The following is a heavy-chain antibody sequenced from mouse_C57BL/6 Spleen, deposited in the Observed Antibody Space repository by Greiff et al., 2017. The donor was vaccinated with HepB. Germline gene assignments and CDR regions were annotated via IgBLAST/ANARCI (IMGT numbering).Heavy chain of an antibody. V-gene: IGHV5-17*01. J-gene: IGHJ1*03. Sequence: EVQRVESGGGLVKPGGSLKLSCAASGFTFSDYGMHWVRQAPEKGLEWVAYISSGSSTIYYADTVKGRFTISRDNAKNTLFLQMTSLRSEDTAMYYCARNYGYAHWYFDVWGTGTTVTVSS. D-gene: IGHD2-2*01. CDR2: ISSGSSTI. CDR3: ARNYGYAHWYFDV. CDR1: GFTFSDYG.